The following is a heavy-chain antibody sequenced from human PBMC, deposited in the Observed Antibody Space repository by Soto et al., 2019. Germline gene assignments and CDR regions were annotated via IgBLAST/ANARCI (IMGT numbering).Heavy chain of an antibody. CDR3: ASAKAVVVAALGI. J-gene: IGHJ3*02. CDR2: ISDSGGSCGGT. V-gene: IGHV3-23*01. Sequence: GGSLRLSCRASGFTFSSSAMTWVRQPPGQGLEWVASISDSGGSCGGTYYADSVKGRFAISRDNSNNTLYLQVDSLRGADTAIYYCASAKAVVVAALGIWGQGTMVTVSS. CDR1: GFTFSSSA. D-gene: IGHD2-15*01.